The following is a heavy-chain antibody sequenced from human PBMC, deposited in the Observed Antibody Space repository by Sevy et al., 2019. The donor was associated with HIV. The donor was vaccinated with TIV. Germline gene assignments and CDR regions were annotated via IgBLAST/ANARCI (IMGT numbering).Heavy chain of an antibody. CDR2: IKQDGSEK. CDR3: AREVHPLIVGATDYYYGIDV. D-gene: IGHD1-26*01. CDR1: GFTFSSYW. J-gene: IGHJ6*02. Sequence: GGLRLSCAASGFTFSSYWMSWVRQAPGKGLEWVANIKQDGSEKYYVDSVKGRFTISRDNAKNSLYLQMNSLRAEDTAVYYCAREVHPLIVGATDYYYGIDVWGQGTTVTVSS. V-gene: IGHV3-7*01.